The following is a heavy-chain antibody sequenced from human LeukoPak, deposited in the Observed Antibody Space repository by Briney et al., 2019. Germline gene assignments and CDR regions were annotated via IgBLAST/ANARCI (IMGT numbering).Heavy chain of an antibody. D-gene: IGHD1-26*01. CDR3: AREGGVGATSGYAFDI. V-gene: IGHV4-34*01. CDR1: GGSFSGYY. Sequence: SETLSLTCAVYGGSFSGYYWSWIRQPPGKGLEWIGEINHSGSTNYNPSLKSRVTISVDTSKNQFSLKLSSVTAADPAVYYCAREGGVGATSGYAFDIWGQGTMVTVSS. J-gene: IGHJ3*02. CDR2: INHSGST.